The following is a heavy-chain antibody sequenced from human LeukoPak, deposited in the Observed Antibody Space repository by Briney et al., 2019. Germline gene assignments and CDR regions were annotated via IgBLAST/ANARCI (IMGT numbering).Heavy chain of an antibody. V-gene: IGHV4-59*12. Sequence: PSETLSLTCTVSGGSISSYYWSWIRQPPGKGLEWIGYIYYSGSTNYNPSLKSRVTISVDTSKNQFSLKLSSVTAADTAVYYCARIDSSNYANGYYFDYWGQGILVTVSS. J-gene: IGHJ4*02. CDR1: GGSISSYY. CDR2: IYYSGST. D-gene: IGHD3-22*01. CDR3: ARIDSSNYANGYYFDY.